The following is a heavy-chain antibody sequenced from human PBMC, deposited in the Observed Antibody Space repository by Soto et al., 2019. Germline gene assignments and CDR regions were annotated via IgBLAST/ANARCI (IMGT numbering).Heavy chain of an antibody. Sequence: GGSLRLSCAVSGFTFSDYAMNWVRQAPGKGLEWVSVISGSGGGAYYADSVQGRFTISRDNSKNTLYLQMNSLRAEDTAIYYCVREGSGWYSRGSFDFWGRGTMVTVSS. CDR1: GFTFSDYA. CDR3: VREGSGWYSRGSFDF. J-gene: IGHJ3*01. CDR2: ISGSGGGA. V-gene: IGHV3-23*01. D-gene: IGHD6-19*01.